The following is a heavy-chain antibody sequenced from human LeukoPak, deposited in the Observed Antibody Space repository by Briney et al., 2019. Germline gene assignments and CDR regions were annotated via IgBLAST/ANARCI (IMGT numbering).Heavy chain of an antibody. CDR1: GYTFTTYG. CDR3: AGDRAVVVAATDY. CDR2: ISPYNGNT. Sequence: ASVKVSCKXSGYTFTTYGISWVRQAPGQGLEWMGWISPYNGNTNYAQKLQGRVTMTTDTSTSTAYMELRSLRSDDTAVYYCAGDRAVVVAATDYWGQGTLVTVSS. V-gene: IGHV1-18*01. J-gene: IGHJ4*02. D-gene: IGHD2-15*01.